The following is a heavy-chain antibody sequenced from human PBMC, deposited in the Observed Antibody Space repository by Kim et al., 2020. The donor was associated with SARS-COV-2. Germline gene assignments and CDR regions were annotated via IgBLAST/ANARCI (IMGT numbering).Heavy chain of an antibody. V-gene: IGHV3-9*01. CDR3: AKDGYSSSWSHSRFDY. CDR2: ISWNSGSI. CDR1: GFTFDDYA. D-gene: IGHD6-13*01. Sequence: GGSLRLSCAASGFTFDDYAMHWVRQAPGKGLEWVSGISWNSGSIGYADSVKGRFTISRDNAKNSLYLQMNSLRAEDTALYYCAKDGYSSSWSHSRFDYWGQGTLVTVSS. J-gene: IGHJ4*02.